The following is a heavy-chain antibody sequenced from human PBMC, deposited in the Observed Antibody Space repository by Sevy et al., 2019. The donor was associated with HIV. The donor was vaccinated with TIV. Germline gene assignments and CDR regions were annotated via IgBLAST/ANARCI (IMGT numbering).Heavy chain of an antibody. CDR1: GGTFSSYA. J-gene: IGHJ6*02. Sequence: ASVKVSCKASGGTFSSYAISWVRQAPGQGLEWMGGIIPIFGTANYAQKFQGGVTITADESTRTAYMELSSLRSEDTAVYYWARGAYCGGDCYTYGMDVWGQGTTVTVSS. CDR3: ARGAYCGGDCYTYGMDV. D-gene: IGHD2-21*01. CDR2: IIPIFGTA. V-gene: IGHV1-69*13.